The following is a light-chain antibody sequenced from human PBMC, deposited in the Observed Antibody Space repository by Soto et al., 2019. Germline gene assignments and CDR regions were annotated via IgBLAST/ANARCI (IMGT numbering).Light chain of an antibody. CDR1: SSDVGGYNY. J-gene: IGLJ3*02. CDR3: SSHAGSNKLV. CDR2: EVS. Sequence: QSALTQPASVSGSPGQSITISCTGSSSDVGGYNYVSWYQHHPGKAPKFLIYEVSRRPFGVPDRFSGSKSGNTASLTVSGLQTEDEADYYCSSHAGSNKLVFGGGTKLTVL. V-gene: IGLV2-8*01.